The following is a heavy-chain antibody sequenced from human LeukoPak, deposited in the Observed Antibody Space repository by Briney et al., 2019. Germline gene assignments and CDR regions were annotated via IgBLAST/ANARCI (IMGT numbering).Heavy chain of an antibody. V-gene: IGHV1-8*01. J-gene: IGHJ4*02. CDR3: ARGQSRYGDYDY. D-gene: IGHD4-17*01. CDR1: GYTFASYD. Sequence: GASVKVSCKASGYTFASYDINWVRQATGQGLEWMGWMNPNSGNTGYAQKFQGRVTMTRNTSISTAYMELSSLRSEDTAVYYCARGQSRYGDYDYWGQGTLVTVSS. CDR2: MNPNSGNT.